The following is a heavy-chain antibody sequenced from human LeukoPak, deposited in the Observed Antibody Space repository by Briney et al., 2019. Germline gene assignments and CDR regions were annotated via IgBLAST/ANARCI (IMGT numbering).Heavy chain of an antibody. CDR1: GFTFSSYA. CDR2: ISGSGGST. J-gene: IGHJ4*02. Sequence: GGSLRLSCAASGFTFSSYATSWVRQAPGKGLERVSAISGSGGSTYYADSVKGRFTISRDNSKNTLYLQMNSLRAEDTAVYYCAKDIIDSSGYYVSAVYWGQGTLVTVSS. V-gene: IGHV3-23*01. D-gene: IGHD3-22*01. CDR3: AKDIIDSSGYYVSAVY.